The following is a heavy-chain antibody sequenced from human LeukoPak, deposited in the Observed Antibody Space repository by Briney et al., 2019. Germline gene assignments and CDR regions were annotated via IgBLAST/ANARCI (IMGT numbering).Heavy chain of an antibody. Sequence: GGSLRLSCAASGFTFSSYGMHWVRQAPGKGLEWVAFIRYDGSNKYYADSVKGRFTISRDNSKNTLYLQMNSLRAEDTAVYYCAKDSNDYVWGSYRYTGYFDYGGQGTLVTVSS. CDR3: AKDSNDYVWGSYRYTGYFDY. J-gene: IGHJ4*02. D-gene: IGHD3-16*02. CDR2: IRYDGSNK. V-gene: IGHV3-30*02. CDR1: GFTFSSYG.